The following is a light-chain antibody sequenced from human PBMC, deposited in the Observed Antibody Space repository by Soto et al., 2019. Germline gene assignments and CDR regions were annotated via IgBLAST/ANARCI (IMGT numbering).Light chain of an antibody. Sequence: EIVLTQSPATLSLSPGERATLSCRASQSVSSYLAWYQQKPGQAPRLLIYDASNRATGIPARFSVSGSGTDFTLTISSLVPEDFAVYYCQQRSNWPPFTFGPGTKVDIK. CDR3: QQRSNWPPFT. CDR1: QSVSSY. V-gene: IGKV3-11*01. J-gene: IGKJ3*01. CDR2: DAS.